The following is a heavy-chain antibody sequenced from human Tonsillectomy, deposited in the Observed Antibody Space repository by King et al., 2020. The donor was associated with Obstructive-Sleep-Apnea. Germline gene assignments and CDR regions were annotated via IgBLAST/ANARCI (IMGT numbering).Heavy chain of an antibody. J-gene: IGHJ6*02. CDR2: IYYSWLT. D-gene: IGHD6-19*01. Sequence: QLQESGPGLVKPSETLSLTCTVSGGSISSYYCRWIRQPPGKGLEWIGYIYYSWLTNYNPLLKSRVTISVDTSKNQFSLKLSSVTAADTAVYFCARNKPYSSGWYDHYYGMDVWGQGTTVTVSS. CDR1: GGSISSYY. V-gene: IGHV4-59*08. CDR3: ARNKPYSSGWYDHYYGMDV.